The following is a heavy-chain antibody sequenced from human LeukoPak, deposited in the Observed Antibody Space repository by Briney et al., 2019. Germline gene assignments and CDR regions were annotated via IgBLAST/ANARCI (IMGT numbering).Heavy chain of an antibody. CDR1: GFTFSSFP. D-gene: IGHD3-10*01. V-gene: IGHV3-64*01. Sequence: GGSLRLSCAASGFTFSSFPMHWVRQVPGKGLEYVSAISSTGETSYYANSVKDRFTISRDNSKNTLYLQMGSLRTEDMAVYYCARVMSGSGSKYFDYWSQGTLVTVSS. CDR2: ISSTGETS. CDR3: ARVMSGSGSKYFDY. J-gene: IGHJ4*02.